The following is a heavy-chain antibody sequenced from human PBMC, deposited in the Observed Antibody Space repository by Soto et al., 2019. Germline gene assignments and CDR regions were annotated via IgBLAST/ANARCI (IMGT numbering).Heavy chain of an antibody. Sequence: QVQLVQSGAEVKKPGASVKVSCKASGYTFTSYGINWVRQAPGQGLEWMGWISAYNGNTNYAQKVQGRVTMTTDTSTSTAYMELRSLRSDGTAVYYCVRDKGDGSGSYNGYWGQGTLVTVSS. CDR3: VRDKGDGSGSYNGY. J-gene: IGHJ4*02. D-gene: IGHD3-10*01. V-gene: IGHV1-18*01. CDR1: GYTFTSYG. CDR2: ISAYNGNT.